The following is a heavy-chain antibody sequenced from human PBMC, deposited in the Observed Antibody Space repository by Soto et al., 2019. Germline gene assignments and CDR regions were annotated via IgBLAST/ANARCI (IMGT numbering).Heavy chain of an antibody. D-gene: IGHD3-3*01. V-gene: IGHV3-9*01. CDR3: AKGGHYDFWSGRTFDY. J-gene: IGHJ4*02. Sequence: EVQLVESGGGLVQPGRSLRLSCAASGFTFDDYAMHWVRQAPGKGLEWVSGISWISGSIGYADSVKGRFTISRDNAKNSLYLQMNSLRAEDTALYYCAKGGHYDFWSGRTFDYWGQGTLVTVSS. CDR1: GFTFDDYA. CDR2: ISWISGSI.